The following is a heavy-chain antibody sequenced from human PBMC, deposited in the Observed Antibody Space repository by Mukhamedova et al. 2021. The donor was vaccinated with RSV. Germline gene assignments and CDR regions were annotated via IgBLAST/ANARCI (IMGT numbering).Heavy chain of an antibody. D-gene: IGHD1-1*01. CDR1: G. Sequence: GMHWVRQAPGKGLEWVAVIWHDGKNKYYGDPVKGRFTISRDNANNTLHLDMNSLRPEDTAIYYCARDRTGAGYNGMDVRGQGT. J-gene: IGHJ6*02. V-gene: IGHV3-33*01. CDR3: ARDRTGAGYNGMDV. CDR2: IWHDGKNK.